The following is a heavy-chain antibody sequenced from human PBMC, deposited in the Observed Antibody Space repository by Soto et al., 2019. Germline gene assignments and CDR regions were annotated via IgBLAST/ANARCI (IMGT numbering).Heavy chain of an antibody. Sequence: GGSLRLSCAASGFTFSSCGMHWVRQAPGKGLEWVAVISYDGSNKYCADSVKGRFTISRDNSKNTLYLQMNSLRAEDPAVYYCAKLWFGELLSDYWGQGTLVTVSS. CDR1: GFTFSSCG. J-gene: IGHJ4*02. V-gene: IGHV3-30*18. CDR2: ISYDGSNK. D-gene: IGHD3-10*01. CDR3: AKLWFGELLSDY.